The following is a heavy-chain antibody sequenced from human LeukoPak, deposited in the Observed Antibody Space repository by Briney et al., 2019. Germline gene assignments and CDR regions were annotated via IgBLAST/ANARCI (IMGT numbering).Heavy chain of an antibody. CDR2: ISYDGSNK. CDR1: GFTFSSYA. CDR3: ARDAIGYYDFWSGYYIKDY. V-gene: IGHV3-30*04. J-gene: IGHJ4*02. Sequence: PGGSLRLSCAASGFTFSSYAMHWVRQAPGKGLEWVAVISYDGSNKYYADSVKGRFTISRDNSKNTLYLQMNSLRAEDTAVYYCARDAIGYYDFWSGYYIKDYWGQGTLVTVSS. D-gene: IGHD3-3*01.